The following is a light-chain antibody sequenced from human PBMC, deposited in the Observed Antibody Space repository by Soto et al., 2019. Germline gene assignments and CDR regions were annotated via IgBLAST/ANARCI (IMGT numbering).Light chain of an antibody. V-gene: IGKV3-20*01. CDR1: QSVSRR. J-gene: IGKJ5*01. CDR2: GAS. CDR3: KKYGGSPIT. Sequence: EVVLTQSPGTLSLSPGGRATLSCRASQSVSRRLAWYQQRPGQSPRLLISGASMRASGVPVRFIGSGSGTDFTLTITRLEPEEIAVYYCKKYGGSPITVGIGTRLEIK.